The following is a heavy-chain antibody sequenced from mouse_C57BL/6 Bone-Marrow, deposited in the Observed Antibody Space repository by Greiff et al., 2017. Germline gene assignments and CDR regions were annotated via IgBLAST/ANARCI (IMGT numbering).Heavy chain of an antibody. Sequence: VQLQQPGAELVKPGASVKLSCKASGYTFTSYWMQWVKQRPGQGLEWIGEIDPSDSYTNYNQKFKGKATWTVDTSSSTAYMQLSSLTSEDSAVYYCAYYDYLYAMDYWGQGTSVTVSS. V-gene: IGHV1-50*01. J-gene: IGHJ4*01. CDR1: GYTFTSYW. CDR3: AYYDYLYAMDY. CDR2: IDPSDSYT. D-gene: IGHD2-4*01.